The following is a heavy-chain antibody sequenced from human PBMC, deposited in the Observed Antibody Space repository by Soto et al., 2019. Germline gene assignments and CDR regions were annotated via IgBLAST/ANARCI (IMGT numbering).Heavy chain of an antibody. CDR3: ARVSGSYYYGMDV. CDR1: GFTFSDYY. J-gene: IGHJ6*02. Sequence: PGGSLRRSCAASGFTFSDYYMSWIRQAPGKGLEWVSYISSSSSYTNYADSVKGRFTISRDNAKNSLYLQMNSLRAEDTAVYYSARVSGSYYYGMDVWGQGTTVTVSS. D-gene: IGHD1-26*01. V-gene: IGHV3-11*05. CDR2: ISSSSSYT.